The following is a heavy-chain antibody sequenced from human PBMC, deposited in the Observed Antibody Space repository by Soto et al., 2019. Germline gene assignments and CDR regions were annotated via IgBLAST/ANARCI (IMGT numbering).Heavy chain of an antibody. Sequence: ASVKVSCKASGYTFTSYGISWVRQAPGQGLEWMGWISAYNGNTNYAQKLQGRVTMTTDTSTSTAYMELRSLRSADTAVYYCARTSTYYYDSSGYLNNWFDPWGQGTLVTVSS. CDR3: ARTSTYYYDSSGYLNNWFDP. J-gene: IGHJ5*02. D-gene: IGHD3-22*01. V-gene: IGHV1-18*01. CDR1: GYTFTSYG. CDR2: ISAYNGNT.